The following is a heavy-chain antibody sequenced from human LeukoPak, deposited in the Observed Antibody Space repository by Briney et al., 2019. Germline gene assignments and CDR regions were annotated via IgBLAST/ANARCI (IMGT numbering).Heavy chain of an antibody. CDR1: GFTFSSYD. J-gene: IGHJ3*02. CDR3: ARGFVCSSTTCRWGEAFDI. V-gene: IGHV3-13*01. D-gene: IGHD2-2*01. Sequence: GGSLRLSCAASGFTFSSYDMHWVRQPTGKRLEWVSAIGTAGDTYYPGSVKGRFTVSRDNAKNSLYLQMNSLSAGDTAVYYCARGFVCSSTTCRWGEAFDIWGQGTMVTVSS. CDR2: IGTAGDT.